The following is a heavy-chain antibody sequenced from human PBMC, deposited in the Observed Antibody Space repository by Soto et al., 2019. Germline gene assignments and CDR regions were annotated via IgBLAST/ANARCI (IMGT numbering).Heavy chain of an antibody. J-gene: IGHJ4*02. D-gene: IGHD4-17*01. CDR1: GFTFSSYG. CDR3: ATTVTTFLLGGHGGDY. Sequence: QVQLVESGGGVVQPGRSLRLSCAASGFTFSSYGMHWVRQAPGKGLEWVAVISYDGSNKYYAGSVKGRFTISRDNSQTTLYLQMNSLRAEDTAVYYCATTVTTFLLGGHGGDYWGQGTLVTVSS. V-gene: IGHV3-30*03. CDR2: ISYDGSNK.